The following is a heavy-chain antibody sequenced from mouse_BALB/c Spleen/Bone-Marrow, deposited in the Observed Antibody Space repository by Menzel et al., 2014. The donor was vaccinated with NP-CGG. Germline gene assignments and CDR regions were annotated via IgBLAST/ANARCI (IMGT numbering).Heavy chain of an antibody. CDR1: GVDFSRYW. CDR3: SRLYYYGNFAY. J-gene: IGHJ3*01. D-gene: IGHD1-1*01. Sequence: APGGVDFSRYWMSWVRQAPGKGLEWIGEINPDSSTINYTPSLKDKFIISRDNAKNTLYLQMSKVRSEDTALYYCSRLYYYGNFAYWGQGTLVTISA. V-gene: IGHV4-1*02. CDR2: INPDSSTI.